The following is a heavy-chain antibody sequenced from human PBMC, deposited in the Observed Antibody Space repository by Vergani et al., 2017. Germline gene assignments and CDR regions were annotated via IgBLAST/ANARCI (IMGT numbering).Heavy chain of an antibody. J-gene: IGHJ4*02. V-gene: IGHV4-59*01. Sequence: QVQLQESGPGLVKPSETLSLTCTVSGGSISSYYWSWIRQPPGKGLEWIGYIYYSGSTNYNPSLKSRVTISVDTSKNQFSLKLSSVTAADTDVYYCARETTVIGFDYWGQGTLVTVSS. D-gene: IGHD4-11*01. CDR3: ARETTVIGFDY. CDR2: IYYSGST. CDR1: GGSISSYY.